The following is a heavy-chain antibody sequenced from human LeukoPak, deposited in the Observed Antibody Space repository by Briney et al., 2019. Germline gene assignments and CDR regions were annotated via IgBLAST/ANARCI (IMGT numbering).Heavy chain of an antibody. J-gene: IGHJ4*02. V-gene: IGHV1-18*01. CDR3: ARDAVPQQWLVRYFDY. Sequence: ASVKVSCKASGYTFTSYGISWVRKAPGQGLEWLGWISAYNGNTNYAQKLQGRVTMTTDTSTSTAYMELRSLRSDDTAVYYCARDAVPQQWLVRYFDYWGQGTLVTVSS. CDR1: GYTFTSYG. D-gene: IGHD6-19*01. CDR2: ISAYNGNT.